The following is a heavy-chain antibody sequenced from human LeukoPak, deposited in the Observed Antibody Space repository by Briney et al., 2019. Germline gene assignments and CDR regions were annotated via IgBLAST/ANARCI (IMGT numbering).Heavy chain of an antibody. V-gene: IGHV3-23*01. CDR3: ANEYSKGDI. D-gene: IGHD4-11*01. Sequence: PGGSLRLSCAASGFTFSNYVMSWVRQAPGKGLEWVSAISGSGGNTYYADSVKGRFTISRDNSKNTLYLQMNSLRAEDAAVYYCANEYSKGDIWGQGTMATVSS. CDR2: ISGSGGNT. J-gene: IGHJ3*02. CDR1: GFTFSNYV.